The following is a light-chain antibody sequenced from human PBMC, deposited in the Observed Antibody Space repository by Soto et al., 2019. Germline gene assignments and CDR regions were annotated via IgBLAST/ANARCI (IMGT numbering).Light chain of an antibody. Sequence: ALQMTQSPSSLSASVGDRVTITCRASQDIRTELGWYQQKPGKAPKLLIYGATTLQSGVPSRFSGSGSGTDFTLTISGPQPEDFATYYCLQDYNYPRTFGQGTKV. CDR3: LQDYNYPRT. CDR1: QDIRTE. J-gene: IGKJ1*01. CDR2: GAT. V-gene: IGKV1-6*01.